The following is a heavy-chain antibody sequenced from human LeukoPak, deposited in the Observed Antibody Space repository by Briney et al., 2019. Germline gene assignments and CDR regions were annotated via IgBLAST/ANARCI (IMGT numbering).Heavy chain of an antibody. CDR3: AREGVTVVTRYLDY. V-gene: IGHV3-48*04. CDR1: GFIFSNYG. J-gene: IGHJ4*02. Sequence: RGSLRLSCEGTGFIFSNYGMNWVRQAPGKGLEGVSYISSSGSTRYYADSVKGRFTISRDNAKNSLYLQMNSLRAEDTAVYYCAREGVTVVTRYLDYWGQGTLVTVSS. CDR2: ISSSGSTR. D-gene: IGHD4-23*01.